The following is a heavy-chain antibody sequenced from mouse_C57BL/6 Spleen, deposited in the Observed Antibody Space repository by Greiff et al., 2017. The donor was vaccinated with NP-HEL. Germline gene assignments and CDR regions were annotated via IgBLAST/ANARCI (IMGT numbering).Heavy chain of an antibody. V-gene: IGHV1-18*01. CDR2: INPNNGCT. CDR3: ARWLLRNWYFDV. Sequence: VQLQQSGPELVKPGASVKIPCKASGYTFTDYNMDWVKQSHGKSLEWIGDINPNNGCTIYNQKFKGKATLTVDKSSSTAYMELRSLTSEDTAVYYCARWLLRNWYFDVWGTGTTVTVSS. CDR1: GYTFTDYN. D-gene: IGHD2-3*01. J-gene: IGHJ1*03.